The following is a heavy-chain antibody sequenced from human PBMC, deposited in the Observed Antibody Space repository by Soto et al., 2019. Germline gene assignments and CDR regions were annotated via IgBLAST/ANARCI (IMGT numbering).Heavy chain of an antibody. Sequence: QVQLVQSGAEVKKPGSSVKVSCKASGGTFSSYTISWVRQAPGQGLEWMGRIIPILGIANYAQKFQGRVTITADKSTSTAYMELSSLRSEDTAVYYWARIDYYGPGDYWGQGTLVTVSS. CDR2: IIPILGIA. D-gene: IGHD3-10*01. V-gene: IGHV1-69*02. CDR1: GGTFSSYT. J-gene: IGHJ4*02. CDR3: ARIDYYGPGDY.